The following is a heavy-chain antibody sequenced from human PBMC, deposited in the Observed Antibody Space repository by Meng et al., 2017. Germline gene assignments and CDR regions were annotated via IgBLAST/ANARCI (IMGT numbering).Heavy chain of an antibody. CDR1: GGSISIGSYY. CDR3: ARGGGGYSYGYDY. J-gene: IGHJ4*02. D-gene: IGHD5-18*01. Sequence: QGQLQESGPGLVKPSQTLSLTCTVSGGSISIGSYYWSWIRQPAGKGLEWIGRIYTSGSTNYNPSLKSRVTISVDTSKNQFSLKLSSVTAADTAVYYCARGGGGYSYGYDYWGQGTLVTVSS. CDR2: IYTSGST. V-gene: IGHV4-61*02.